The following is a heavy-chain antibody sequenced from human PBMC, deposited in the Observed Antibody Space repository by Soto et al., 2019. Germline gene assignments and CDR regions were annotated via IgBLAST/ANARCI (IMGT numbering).Heavy chain of an antibody. CDR3: ARDPVGVTHFDY. CDR1: GDSISRGGSY. D-gene: IGHD1-26*01. V-gene: IGHV4-61*08. J-gene: IGHJ4*02. CDR2: MYNTGST. Sequence: SETLSLTCSVSGDSISRGGSYWSWIRQHPGKGLEWIGYMYNTGSTVYNPSFKSRVTISVDTSKNQFSLKLSSVTAADTAIYYCARDPVGVTHFDYWGQGAPVTVSS.